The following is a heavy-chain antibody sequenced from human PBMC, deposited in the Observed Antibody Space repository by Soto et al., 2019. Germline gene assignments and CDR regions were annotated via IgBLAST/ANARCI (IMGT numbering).Heavy chain of an antibody. D-gene: IGHD4-17*01. V-gene: IGHV1-69*01. CDR3: ARDSPTEADDYGDYAAFGPRENNCFDP. Sequence: QVQLVQSGAEVKQPRSSVKVSCKASGGTFSSYAISWVRQAPGQGLEWMGGIIPIFGTANYAQKFQGRVTITADESTRTAYMELTSLRSEDTGADYCARDSPTEADDYGDYAAFGPRENNCFDPWGQGTLVTVSS. CDR2: IIPIFGTA. CDR1: GGTFSSYA. J-gene: IGHJ5*02.